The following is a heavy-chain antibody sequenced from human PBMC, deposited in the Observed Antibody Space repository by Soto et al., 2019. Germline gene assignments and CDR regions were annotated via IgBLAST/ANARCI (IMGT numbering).Heavy chain of an antibody. D-gene: IGHD2-8*01. Sequence: QVQLQELCPGLVKPSGTLSLTCDVFGASITSSNWWSWVRQSPGGGLEWIGEVFHGGSTNYNPSLKSRVTVSVDKSKNQFSLILTSLTAADAAVYYCARDRRNFGVPLDTWGQGIRVTVSS. CDR3: ARDRRNFGVPLDT. CDR2: VFHGGST. J-gene: IGHJ5*02. V-gene: IGHV4-4*02. CDR1: GASITSSNW.